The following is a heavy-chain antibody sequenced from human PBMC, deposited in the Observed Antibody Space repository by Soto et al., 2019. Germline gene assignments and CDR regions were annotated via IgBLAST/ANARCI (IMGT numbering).Heavy chain of an antibody. CDR1: GYTFSNYY. CDR3: ATSGKIGVVAQFDF. D-gene: IGHD3-3*01. CDR2: IHPGNSDS. J-gene: IGHJ4*02. Sequence: EVRLVQAGAEVKKPGESLQISCKASGYTFSNYYIGWLRQMPGKGLEWMGIIHPGNSDSGHSPSFQGRVTISADKSISTAYLQWGRLQASDSAIYYCATSGKIGVVAQFDFWGQGTLVSVSS. V-gene: IGHV5-51*03.